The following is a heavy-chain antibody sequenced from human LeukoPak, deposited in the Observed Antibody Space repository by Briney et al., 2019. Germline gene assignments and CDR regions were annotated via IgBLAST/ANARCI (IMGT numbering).Heavy chain of an antibody. J-gene: IGHJ4*02. CDR1: GGTFSSYA. D-gene: IGHD7-27*01. CDR3: ARERRETGDPWFDY. CDR2: IIPIFGTA. V-gene: IGHV1-69*05. Sequence: SVKVSCEASGGTFSSYAISWVRQAPGRGLEWMGRIIPIFGTANYAQKFQGRVTITTDESTSTAYMELSSLRSEDTAVYYCARERRETGDPWFDYWGQGTLVTVSS.